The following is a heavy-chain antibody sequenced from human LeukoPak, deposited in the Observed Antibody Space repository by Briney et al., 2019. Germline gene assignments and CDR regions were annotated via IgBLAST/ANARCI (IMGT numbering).Heavy chain of an antibody. Sequence: PSETLSLTCTVSGGSISSYYWSWIRQPPGKGLEWIGYIYYSGSTNYNPSLKSRVTISVDTSKNQFSLKLSSVAAADTAVYYCARGSGSGWYYFDYWGQGTLVTVSS. V-gene: IGHV4-59*01. CDR2: IYYSGST. CDR1: GGSISSYY. CDR3: ARGSGSGWYYFDY. J-gene: IGHJ4*02. D-gene: IGHD6-19*01.